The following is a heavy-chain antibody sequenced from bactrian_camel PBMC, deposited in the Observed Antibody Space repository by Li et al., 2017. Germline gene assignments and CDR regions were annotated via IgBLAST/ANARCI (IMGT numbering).Heavy chain of an antibody. D-gene: IGHD4*01. CDR2: IMSDGRS. CDR1: THTFTTCI. CDR3: TNSPAYYIEYVGFEH. V-gene: IGHV3S55*01. Sequence: VQLVESGGGSVQAGGSLRLSCAASTHTFTTCIRDWYRQAPGKERELVSYIMSDGRSYYIDSVEDRSTISRDNAKNTLFLQLNSLKTADTAMYYCTNSPAYYIEYVGFEHWGQGTQVTVS. J-gene: IGHJ4*01.